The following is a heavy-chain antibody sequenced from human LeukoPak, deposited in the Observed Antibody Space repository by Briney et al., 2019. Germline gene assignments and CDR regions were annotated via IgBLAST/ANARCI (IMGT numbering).Heavy chain of an antibody. CDR1: GGSISSYY. D-gene: IGHD1-26*01. V-gene: IGHV4-34*01. J-gene: IGHJ6*03. CDR2: INHSGST. Sequence: NPSETLSLTCTVSGGSISSYYWSWIRQPPGKGLEWIGEINHSGSTNYNPSLKSRVTISVDTSKNQFSLKLSSVTAADTAVYYCARGSPEGSYYTSAVYYYYMDVWGKGTTVTVSS. CDR3: ARGSPEGSYYTSAVYYYYMDV.